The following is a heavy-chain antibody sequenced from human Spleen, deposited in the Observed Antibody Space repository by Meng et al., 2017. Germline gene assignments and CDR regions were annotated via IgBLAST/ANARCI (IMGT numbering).Heavy chain of an antibody. CDR2: ISGSGAGT. D-gene: IGHD1-26*01. Sequence: GESLKISCAASGFTFSNYAMSWVRQAPGKGLEWVSTISGSGAGTYYADSVKGRFTISRDNSKNTLYLQMNSLRAEDTAVYYCAKGWEFLDYWGQGTLVTVSS. CDR3: AKGWEFLDY. CDR1: GFTFSNYA. V-gene: IGHV3-23*01. J-gene: IGHJ4*02.